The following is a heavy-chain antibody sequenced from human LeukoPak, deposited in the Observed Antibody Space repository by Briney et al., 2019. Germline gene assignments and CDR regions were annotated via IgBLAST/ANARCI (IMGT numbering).Heavy chain of an antibody. CDR2: IYYSGST. J-gene: IGHJ2*01. V-gene: IGHV4-59*01. D-gene: IGHD3/OR15-3a*01. Sequence: SETLPLTCTVSGGSISSYYWSWIRQPPGKGLEWIGYIYYSGSTNYNPSLKSRVTISVDTSKNQFSLKLSSVTAADTAVYYCARSIGPTRGWYFDLWGRGTLVSVSS. CDR1: GGSISSYY. CDR3: ARSIGPTRGWYFDL.